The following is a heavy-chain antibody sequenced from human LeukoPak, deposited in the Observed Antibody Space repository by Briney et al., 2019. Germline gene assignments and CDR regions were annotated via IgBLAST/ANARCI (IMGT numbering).Heavy chain of an antibody. V-gene: IGHV1-69*04. Sequence: ASVKVSCKASGYTFTSYGISWVRQAPGQGLEWMGRIIPILGIANYAQKFQGRVTITADKSTSTAYMELSSLRSEDTAVYYCARLSGYSYGYDYWGQGTLVTVSS. CDR1: GYTFTSYG. CDR3: ARLSGYSYGYDY. CDR2: IIPILGIA. D-gene: IGHD5-18*01. J-gene: IGHJ4*02.